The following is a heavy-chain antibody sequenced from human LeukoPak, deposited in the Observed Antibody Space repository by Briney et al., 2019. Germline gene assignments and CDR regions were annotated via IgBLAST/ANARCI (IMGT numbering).Heavy chain of an antibody. J-gene: IGHJ3*02. CDR2: IYYSGNT. Sequence: SETLSLTCTVSGGSISSGGYYWSWIRQHPGKGLEWIGYIYYSGNTYYNPSLKSRVTISIDASKNQFSLKLSSVTAADTAVYYCARDGSGSFAAFDIWGQGTMVTVSS. D-gene: IGHD3-10*01. V-gene: IGHV4-31*03. CDR3: ARDGSGSFAAFDI. CDR1: GGSISSGGYY.